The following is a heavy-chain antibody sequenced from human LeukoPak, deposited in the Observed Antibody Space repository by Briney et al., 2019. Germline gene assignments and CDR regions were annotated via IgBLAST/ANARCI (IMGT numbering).Heavy chain of an antibody. J-gene: IGHJ4*02. CDR3: ARGSGDYGDHEDDY. D-gene: IGHD4-17*01. Sequence: ASVKVSCKASGYTFTSYDINWVRQATGQGLEWMGWMNPNNGNTGYAQKFQGRVTMTRNTSISTAYMELSSLRSDDTAVYYCARGSGDYGDHEDDYWGQGTLVTVSS. CDR2: MNPNNGNT. CDR1: GYTFTSYD. V-gene: IGHV1-8*01.